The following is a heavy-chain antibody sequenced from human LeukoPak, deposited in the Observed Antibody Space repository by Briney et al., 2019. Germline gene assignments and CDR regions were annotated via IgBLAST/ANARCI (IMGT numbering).Heavy chain of an antibody. V-gene: IGHV5-51*01. CDR2: ISPGDFDT. CDR1: GYSFTTYW. CDR3: ARHQGGMDV. Sequence: GESLKISCKASGYSFTTYWVAWVRQMPGKGLEWMGMISPGDFDTSYTPSFKGQVTISVDKSISTAYLQWSSLKASDTAIYYCARHQGGMDVWGQGTTVTVSS. J-gene: IGHJ6*02.